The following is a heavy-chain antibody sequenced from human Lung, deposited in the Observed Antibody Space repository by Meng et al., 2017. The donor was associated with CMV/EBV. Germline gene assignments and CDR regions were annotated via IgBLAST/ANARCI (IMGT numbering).Heavy chain of an antibody. D-gene: IGHD3-10*01. CDR3: TSNRGAWYIDY. CDR1: GLSFRNAW. J-gene: IGHJ4*02. CDR2: IRSKTDRATT. Sequence: VSGLSFRNAWMSWVRQVPGKGLEWVGRIRSKTDRATTDYAAPVKGRISISRDDSNNTVYLQMDRLKAEDTGVYYCTSNRGAWYIDYWGQGTLVTVSS. V-gene: IGHV3-15*05.